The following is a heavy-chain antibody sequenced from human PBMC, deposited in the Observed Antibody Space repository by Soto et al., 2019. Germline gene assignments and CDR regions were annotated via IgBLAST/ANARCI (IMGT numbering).Heavy chain of an antibody. J-gene: IGHJ6*02. CDR2: INHSGST. D-gene: IGHD6-6*01. CDR1: GGSFSGYY. Sequence: ASETLSLTCAVSGGSFSGYYWSWIRQPPGKGLEWIGEINHSGSTNYNPSLKSRVTISVDTSKNQFSLKLSSVTAADTAVYYCARAIAARPGGLYYYYYGMDVWGQGTTVTVSS. CDR3: ARAIAARPGGLYYYYYGMDV. V-gene: IGHV4-34*01.